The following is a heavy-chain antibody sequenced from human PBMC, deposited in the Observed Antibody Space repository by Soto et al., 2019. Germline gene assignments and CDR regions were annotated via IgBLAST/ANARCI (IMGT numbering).Heavy chain of an antibody. D-gene: IGHD6-13*01. CDR3: ARDSAAGTDYFDY. J-gene: IGHJ4*02. CDR2: IWYDGSNK. CDR1: RFTVSSYV. V-gene: IGHV3-33*01. Sequence: GGALRLSCAASRFTVSSYVMHWVRQAPGKGLEWVAVIWYDGSNKYYADSVKGRFTISRDNSKNTLYLQMNSLRAEDTAVYYCARDSAAGTDYFDYWGQGTLVTVSS.